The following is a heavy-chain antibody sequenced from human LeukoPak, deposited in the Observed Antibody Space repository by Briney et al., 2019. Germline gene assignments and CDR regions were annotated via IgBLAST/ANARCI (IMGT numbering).Heavy chain of an antibody. CDR2: IRPSGDNT. Sequence: GGSLRLSCAASGFTFSSYDMTWVRQAPGRGLEWVSSIRPSGDNTYYADSVKGRFTISRDNSKNTLYLQMNSLRADDTAVYYCAKHLGYSTSSGIDYWGQGTLVTVSS. CDR3: AKHLGYSTSSGIDY. V-gene: IGHV3-23*01. CDR1: GFTFSSYD. J-gene: IGHJ4*02. D-gene: IGHD6-6*01.